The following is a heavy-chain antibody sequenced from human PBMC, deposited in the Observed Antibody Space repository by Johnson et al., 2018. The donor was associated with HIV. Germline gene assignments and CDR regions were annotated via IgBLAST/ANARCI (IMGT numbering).Heavy chain of an antibody. V-gene: IGHV3-74*02. D-gene: IGHD2-15*01. J-gene: IGHJ3*02. CDR2: INSDGSST. CDR3: ARAGPYCSGGSCYSPDAFDI. Sequence: VQLVESGGGLIQPGGSLRLSCAASGFTVSSNYMSWLRQAPGKGLEWVSVINSDGSSTSYADSVKGRFTISRDNAKNTLYLQVNSLRAEDTALYYCARAGPYCSGGSCYSPDAFDIWGQGTMVTVSS. CDR1: GFTVSSNY.